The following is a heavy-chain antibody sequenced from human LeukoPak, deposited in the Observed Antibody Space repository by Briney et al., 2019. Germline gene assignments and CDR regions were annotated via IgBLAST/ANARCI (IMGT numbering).Heavy chain of an antibody. Sequence: ASVKVSCKASGYTFTGYYMHWVRQAPGQGLEWMGWINPNSGVTNFAQKFQGRVTMTRDTSISTAYMELSRLRSDDTAVYYCARGYGSAWHGDFWGQGTLVTVSS. V-gene: IGHV1-2*02. CDR3: ARGYGSAWHGDF. D-gene: IGHD6-19*01. J-gene: IGHJ4*02. CDR2: INPNSGVT. CDR1: GYTFTGYY.